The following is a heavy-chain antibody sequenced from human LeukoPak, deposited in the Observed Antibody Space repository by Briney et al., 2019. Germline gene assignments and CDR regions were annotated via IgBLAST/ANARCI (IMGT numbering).Heavy chain of an antibody. Sequence: ASVKVSCKASGYTFTGHFMHWVRQPPGQGLEWVGWISPNSGATNYAVRFQGRISITSDTSSSTAYMELSRLRPADTAVYYCARGSQANWNDFGWFDPWGQGTLVTVSS. D-gene: IGHD1-1*01. CDR2: ISPNSGAT. V-gene: IGHV1-2*02. CDR3: ARGSQANWNDFGWFDP. CDR1: GYTFTGHF. J-gene: IGHJ5*02.